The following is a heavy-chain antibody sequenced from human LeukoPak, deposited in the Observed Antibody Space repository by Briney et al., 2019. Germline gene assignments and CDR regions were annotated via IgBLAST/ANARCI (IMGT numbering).Heavy chain of an antibody. Sequence: SETLSLTCTVSGGSISSSSYYWGWIRQPPGKGLEWIGSIYYSGSTYYNPSLKSRVTISVDTSKNQFSLKLSSVTAADTAVYYCARAIWFGESFNFDYWGQGTLVTASS. CDR3: ARAIWFGESFNFDY. D-gene: IGHD3-10*01. J-gene: IGHJ4*02. CDR2: IYYSGST. V-gene: IGHV4-39*07. CDR1: GGSISSSSYY.